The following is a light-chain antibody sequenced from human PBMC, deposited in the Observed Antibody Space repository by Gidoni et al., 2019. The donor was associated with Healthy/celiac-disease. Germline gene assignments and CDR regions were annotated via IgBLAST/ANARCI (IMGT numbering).Light chain of an antibody. CDR3: QQSYSTVALT. V-gene: IGKV1-39*01. J-gene: IGKJ4*01. CDR1: QSISSY. Sequence: DIQMTQSPSSLSASGGDRVTITCRASQSISSYLNWYQQKPGKAPKLLIYAASSLQSGVPSRFSGSGSGTDFTLTISSLQPEDFATYYCQQSYSTVALTFGGGTKVEIK. CDR2: AAS.